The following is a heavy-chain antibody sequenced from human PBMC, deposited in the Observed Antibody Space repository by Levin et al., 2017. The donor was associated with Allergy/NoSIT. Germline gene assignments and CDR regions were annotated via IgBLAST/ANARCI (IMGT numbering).Heavy chain of an antibody. V-gene: IGHV3-33*01. D-gene: IGHD5-18*01. J-gene: IGHJ4*02. Sequence: GESLKISCAASGFTFSSYGMHWVRQAPGKGLEWVAVIWYDGSYKYYADSAKGRFTISRDNSKNTLYLQINSLRAEDTAVYYCARDPSYGYSGFDYWGQGTLVTVSS. CDR1: GFTFSSYG. CDR3: ARDPSYGYSGFDY. CDR2: IWYDGSYK.